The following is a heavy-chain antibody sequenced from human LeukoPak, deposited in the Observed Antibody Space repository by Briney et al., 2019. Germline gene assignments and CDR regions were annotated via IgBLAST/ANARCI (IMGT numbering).Heavy chain of an antibody. Sequence: ASVKVSCKASGGTFSSYAISWVRQAPGQGLEWMGRISAYNGNTNYAQKLQGRVTMTTDTSTSTAYMELSSLRSEDTAVYYCARDPIPVGATPRPVDYWGQGTLVTVSS. V-gene: IGHV1-18*01. D-gene: IGHD1-26*01. J-gene: IGHJ4*02. CDR2: ISAYNGNT. CDR1: GGTFSSYA. CDR3: ARDPIPVGATPRPVDY.